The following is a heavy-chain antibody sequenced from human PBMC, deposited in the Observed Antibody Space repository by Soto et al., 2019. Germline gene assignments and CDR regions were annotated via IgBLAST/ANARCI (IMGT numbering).Heavy chain of an antibody. Sequence: QVQLQESGPGLVKPSGTLSLTCALSGDSFISDKWWRWVRQGPGEGLEWIGEIHHGGNSKYTPSRTSPVIIAVDRSKNEFSLNLTSVTDADTAVYYCARGESQQPPDYWGQGTLVTVSS. CDR1: GDSFISDKW. CDR2: IHHGGNS. V-gene: IGHV4-4*02. J-gene: IGHJ4*02. CDR3: ARGESQQPPDY. D-gene: IGHD1-26*01.